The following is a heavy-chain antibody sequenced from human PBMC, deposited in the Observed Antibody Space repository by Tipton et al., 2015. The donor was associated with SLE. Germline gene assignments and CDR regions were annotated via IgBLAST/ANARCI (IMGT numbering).Heavy chain of an antibody. V-gene: IGHV4-61*02. J-gene: IGHJ6*03. CDR2: IYTSGST. CDR1: GGSISSGSYY. CDR3: AKDHEDYSGSFGPSYYYLDV. Sequence: TLSLTCTVSGGSISSGSYYWSWIRQPAGKGLEWIGRIYTSGSTNYNPSLKNRVTISVGTSERQISLKLTSVTAADSAVYYCAKDHEDYSGSFGPSYYYLDVWGKGTAVTVAS. D-gene: IGHD6-6*01.